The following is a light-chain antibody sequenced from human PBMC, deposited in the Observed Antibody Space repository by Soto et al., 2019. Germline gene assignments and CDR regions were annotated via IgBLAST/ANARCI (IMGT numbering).Light chain of an antibody. CDR1: TSNIGSNY. CDR2: RNN. J-gene: IGLJ1*01. Sequence: QSVLTQPPSASGTPGQGVTISCSGSTSNIGSNYVYWYQQLPGTAPKLLIYRNNQRPSGVPDRFSGSKSGTSASLAISGLRSDDEADYFCATWDDSLNGFSVFXTGTKGTVL. V-gene: IGLV1-47*01. CDR3: ATWDDSLNGFSV.